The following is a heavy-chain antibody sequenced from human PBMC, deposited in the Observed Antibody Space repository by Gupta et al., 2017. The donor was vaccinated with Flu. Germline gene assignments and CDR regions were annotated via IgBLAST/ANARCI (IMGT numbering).Heavy chain of an antibody. J-gene: IGHJ4*01. V-gene: IGHV2-70*18. CDR3: ARILRRWEFDY. CDR1: RLSLSTSGTC. Sequence: QFTLRASGPARVKPQPTRPRTSTFARLSLSTSGTCVSWGRQPPGKALEWLALTDWDDDTYYSTCLKTRLTISKATSKLQVVLKMATMGPVDTATYYCARILRRWEFDYWGNGSLVAVCS. D-gene: IGHD1-26*01. CDR2: TDWDDDT.